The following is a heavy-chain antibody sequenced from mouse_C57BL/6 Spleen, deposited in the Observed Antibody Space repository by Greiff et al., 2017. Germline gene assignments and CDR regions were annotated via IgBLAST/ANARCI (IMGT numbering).Heavy chain of an antibody. CDR1: GYTFTSYW. J-gene: IGHJ2*01. V-gene: IGHV1-55*01. CDR3: AAGTGAY. Sequence: QVHVKQPGAELVKPGASVKMSCKASGYTFTSYWITWVKQRPGQGLEWIGDIYPGSGSTNYNEKFKSKATLTVDTSSSTAYMQLSSLTSEDSAVYYCAAGTGAYWGQGTTLTVSS. CDR2: IYPGSGST. D-gene: IGHD4-1*01.